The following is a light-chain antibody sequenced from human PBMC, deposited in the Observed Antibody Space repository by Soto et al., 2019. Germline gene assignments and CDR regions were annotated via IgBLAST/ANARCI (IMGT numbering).Light chain of an antibody. CDR2: EVS. V-gene: IGLV2-14*01. CDR1: SSDVGGYNY. CDR3: CSYTSSSPGGV. J-gene: IGLJ1*01. Sequence: QSALTQPASVSGSPGQSITISCTGTSSDVGGYNYVSWYQQHPGKAPKLMIYEVSNRPSGVSTRFSGSKSGNTASLTITVLQAEDEADYYYCSYTSSSPGGVFGTGTKLTVL.